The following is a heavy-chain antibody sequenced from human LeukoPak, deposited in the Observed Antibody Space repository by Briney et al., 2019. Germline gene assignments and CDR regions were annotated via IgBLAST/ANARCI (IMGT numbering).Heavy chain of an antibody. Sequence: SETLSLTCTVSGGPISSYYWSWIRQPPGKGLEWIGYIYYSGSTNYNPSLRSRVTISVDTSKSQFSLKLSSVTAADTAVYYCARGIWGYSSGPNDYWGQGTLVTVSS. J-gene: IGHJ4*02. CDR3: ARGIWGYSSGPNDY. V-gene: IGHV4-59*01. CDR2: IYYSGST. CDR1: GGPISSYY. D-gene: IGHD6-19*01.